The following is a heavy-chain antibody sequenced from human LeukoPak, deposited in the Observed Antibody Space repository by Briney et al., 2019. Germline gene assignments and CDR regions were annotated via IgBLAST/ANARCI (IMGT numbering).Heavy chain of an antibody. CDR1: GGSFSGYY. V-gene: IGHV4-34*01. CDR3: ARGPPGGWFDP. D-gene: IGHD1-14*01. Sequence: PSETLSLTCAVYGGSFSGYYWSWIRQPPGKGLEWIGEINHSGSTNYNPSLKSRVTISVDTSKNQFSLKLSSVTAADTAVYYCARGPPGGWFDPWGQGTLVTVSS. CDR2: INHSGST. J-gene: IGHJ5*02.